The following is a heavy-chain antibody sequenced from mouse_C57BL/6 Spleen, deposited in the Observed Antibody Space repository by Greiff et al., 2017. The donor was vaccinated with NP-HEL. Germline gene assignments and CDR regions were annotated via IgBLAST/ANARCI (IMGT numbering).Heavy chain of an antibody. CDR1: GYTFTDYE. Sequence: VQLVESGAELVRPGASVTLSCKASGYTFTDYEMHWVKQTPVHGLEWIGAIDPETGGTAYNQKFKGKAILTADKSSSTAYMELRSLTSEDSAVYYCTRDGLWGQGTSVTVSS. J-gene: IGHJ4*01. V-gene: IGHV1-15*01. D-gene: IGHD2-3*01. CDR3: TRDGL. CDR2: IDPETGGT.